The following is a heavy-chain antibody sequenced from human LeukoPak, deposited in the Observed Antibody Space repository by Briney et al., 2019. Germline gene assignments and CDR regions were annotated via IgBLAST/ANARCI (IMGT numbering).Heavy chain of an antibody. CDR3: AKDLDQLPDC. CDR2: ISGGGST. V-gene: IGHV3-53*01. J-gene: IGHJ4*02. CDR1: GFTVSSNY. Sequence: GGSLRLSCAASGFTVSSNYMSWVRQAPGKGLEWVSVISGGGSTYYADSVKGRFTISRDNSKNTLYLQMNSLRAEDTAVYYCAKDLDQLPDCWGQGTLVTVSS. D-gene: IGHD2-2*01.